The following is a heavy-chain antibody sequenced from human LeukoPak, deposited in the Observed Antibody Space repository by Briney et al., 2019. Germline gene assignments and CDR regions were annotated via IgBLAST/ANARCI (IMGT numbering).Heavy chain of an antibody. Sequence: PSETLSLTCTVSGGSISSYYWSWIRQPPGKGLEWIGYIYFSGSTNYNPSLKSRVTISVDTSKNQFSLKLSSATAADTAVYYCARDLSYSGANWFDPWGQGTLVTVSS. CDR1: GGSISSYY. V-gene: IGHV4-59*01. CDR2: IYFSGST. CDR3: ARDLSYSGANWFDP. D-gene: IGHD6-19*01. J-gene: IGHJ5*02.